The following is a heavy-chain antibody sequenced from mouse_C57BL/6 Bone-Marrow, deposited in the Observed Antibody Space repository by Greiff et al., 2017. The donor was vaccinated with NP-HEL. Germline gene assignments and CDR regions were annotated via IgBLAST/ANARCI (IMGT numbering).Heavy chain of an antibody. CDR2: IYPRSGNT. V-gene: IGHV1-81*01. CDR1: GYTFTSYG. CDR3: ARCCYQCFTY. D-gene: IGHD2-12*01. J-gene: IGHJ3*01. Sequence: VQLQQSGAELARPGASVKLSCKASGYTFTSYGISWVKQRTGQGLEWIGEIYPRSGNTYYNEKFKGKATLTADKSSSTAYMELRSLSSADSAVYFCARCCYQCFTYWGQGTLVTVSA.